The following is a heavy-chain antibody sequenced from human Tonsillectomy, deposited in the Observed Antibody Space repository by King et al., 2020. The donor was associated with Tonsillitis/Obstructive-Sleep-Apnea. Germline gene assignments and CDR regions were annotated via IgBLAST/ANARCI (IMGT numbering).Heavy chain of an antibody. D-gene: IGHD6-19*01. Sequence: VQLVESGGGLVQPGRSLRLSCLASGFTFGDYPMSWVRQTPGKGLEWISFIRSKAYGGTTEYAASVKGRFTVSRDDSTSTAYLQMNSLKTEDTAVYYCARDWFSGWYGASGYWGQGTLVTVSS. J-gene: IGHJ4*02. CDR3: ARDWFSGWYGASGY. V-gene: IGHV3-49*04. CDR2: IRSKAYGGTT. CDR1: GFTFGDYP.